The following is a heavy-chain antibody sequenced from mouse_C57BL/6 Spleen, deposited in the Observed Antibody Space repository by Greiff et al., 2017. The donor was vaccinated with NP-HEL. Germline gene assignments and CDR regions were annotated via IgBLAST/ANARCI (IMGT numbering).Heavy chain of an antibody. J-gene: IGHJ2*01. Sequence: EVQLQESGPGLVKPSQSLSLTCSVTGYSITSGYYWNWIRQFPGNKLEWMGYISYDGSNNYNPSLKNRISITRDTSKNQFFLKLNAVTPEDTATYYCARDTPYYFDYWGQGTTLTVSS. CDR2: ISYDGSN. CDR1: GYSITSGYY. V-gene: IGHV3-6*01. CDR3: ARDTPYYFDY.